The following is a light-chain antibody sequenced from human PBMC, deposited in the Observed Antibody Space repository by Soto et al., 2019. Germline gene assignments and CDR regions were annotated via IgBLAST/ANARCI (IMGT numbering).Light chain of an antibody. J-gene: IGKJ4*01. CDR1: QGLSSY. CDR3: QQVNNSPLT. CDR2: AAS. Sequence: IQLTQSPYSLYASVGERFAITCRASQGLSSYLDWYQQKPGKAPKLXIYAASTLQTGVPSRLSGSESGTDLTITISSMQNEDFETYYCQQVNNSPLTFGGGTKVDIK. V-gene: IGKV1-9*01.